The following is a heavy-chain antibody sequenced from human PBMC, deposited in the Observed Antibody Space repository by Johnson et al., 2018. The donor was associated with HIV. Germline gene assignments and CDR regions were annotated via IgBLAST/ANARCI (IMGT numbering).Heavy chain of an antibody. CDR3: AIIWNHTFDI. D-gene: IGHD1-14*01. CDR2: IRSDGTNK. CDR1: GFTFSTYG. Sequence: QMQLVESGGGVVQPGGSLRLSCAAFGFTFSTYGIHWVRQAPGKWLEWVAFIRSDGTNKYYADFVKGRFSISRDNSKNTLYLQMNSLRAEDTAVYYCAIIWNHTFDIWGQGTMVTVSS. J-gene: IGHJ3*02. V-gene: IGHV3-30*02.